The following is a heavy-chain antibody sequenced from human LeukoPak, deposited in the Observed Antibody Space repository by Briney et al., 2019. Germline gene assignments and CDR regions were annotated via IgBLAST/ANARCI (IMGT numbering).Heavy chain of an antibody. D-gene: IGHD1-26*01. V-gene: IGHV3-33*01. Sequence: GGSLRLSCAASGFTFSSYGMHWVRQAPGKGLEWVAVIWYDGSNKYYADSVKGRFTISRDNSKNTLYLQMNSLRAEDTAVYYCARDSGSYPGGAFDNWGQGTMVTVSS. CDR3: ARDSGSYPGGAFDN. CDR2: IWYDGSNK. J-gene: IGHJ3*02. CDR1: GFTFSSYG.